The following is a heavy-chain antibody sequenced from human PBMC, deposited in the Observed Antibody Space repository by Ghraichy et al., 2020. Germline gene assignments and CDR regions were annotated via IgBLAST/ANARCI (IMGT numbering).Heavy chain of an antibody. D-gene: IGHD6-19*01. CDR1: GVSISTTSYY. J-gene: IGHJ3*02. CDR3: ARPREQWLESDLAFDI. Sequence: SETLSLTCTVSGVSISTTSYYWGWIRQPPGKGLEWIGSIYFSGSTFYNPSLKSRLSMSTDTSKNQFSLRLTSVTAADTAVYYCARPREQWLESDLAFDIWGQGTMVTVSS. CDR2: IYFSGST. V-gene: IGHV4-39*01.